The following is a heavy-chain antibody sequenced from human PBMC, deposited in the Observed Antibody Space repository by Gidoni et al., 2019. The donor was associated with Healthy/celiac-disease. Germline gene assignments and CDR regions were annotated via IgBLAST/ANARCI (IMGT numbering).Heavy chain of an antibody. J-gene: IGHJ4*02. D-gene: IGHD2-15*01. CDR1: GFPFSSYS. CDR2: ISSSSSYI. CDR3: ARDLSKIGPVVGGFDY. V-gene: IGHV3-21*01. Sequence: EVQLVESGGGLVKPGGSVSLSCAAPGFPFSSYSMNWVRQAPGKGLEWFSSISSSSSYIYYADSVKGRFTISRDNAKNSLYLQMNSLRAEDTAVYYCARDLSKIGPVVGGFDYWGQGTLVTVSS.